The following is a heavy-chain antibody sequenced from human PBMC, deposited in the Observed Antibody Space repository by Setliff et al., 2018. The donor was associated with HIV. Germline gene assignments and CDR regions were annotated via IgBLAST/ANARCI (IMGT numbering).Heavy chain of an antibody. CDR1: GFYFNNAW. V-gene: IGHV3-15*01. CDR3: TFDSTGFHAFDV. CDR2: IRSNVDGGIT. J-gene: IGHJ3*01. D-gene: IGHD3-22*01. Sequence: PGGSLRLSCVASGFYFNNAWMTWVRQAPGKGLEWLGRIRSNVDGGITEYAASMRGRFTVSRDDSRKTVYLQMNSLKTEDTAVYRCTFDSTGFHAFDVWGQGTMVTVSS.